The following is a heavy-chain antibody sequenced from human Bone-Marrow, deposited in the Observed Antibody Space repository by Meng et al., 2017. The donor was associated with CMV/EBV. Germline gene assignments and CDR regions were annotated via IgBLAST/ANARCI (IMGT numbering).Heavy chain of an antibody. J-gene: IGHJ3*02. CDR2: ISGSGGST. D-gene: IGHD2-2*01. V-gene: IGHV3-23*01. CDR1: GFTFSSYA. CDR3: AKVQYQLEGSAFDI. Sequence: GESLKISCAASGFTFSSYAVSWVRQAPGKGLEWVSAISGSGGSTYYADSVKGRFTISRDNSKNTLYLQMNSLRAEDTAVYYCAKVQYQLEGSAFDIWGQATMVTVSS.